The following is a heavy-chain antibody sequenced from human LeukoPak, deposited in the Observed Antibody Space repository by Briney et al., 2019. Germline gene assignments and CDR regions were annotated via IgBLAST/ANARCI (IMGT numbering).Heavy chain of an antibody. V-gene: IGHV4-34*01. D-gene: IGHD6-19*01. Sequence: SETLSLTCAVYGVSFSGYYWSWIRQPPGKGLEWIGEINHSGSTNYNPSLKSRVTISVDTSKNQFSLKLSSVTAADTAVYYCARFAGSGWSNKFDYWGQGTLVTVSS. CDR3: ARFAGSGWSNKFDY. CDR2: INHSGST. J-gene: IGHJ4*02. CDR1: GVSFSGYY.